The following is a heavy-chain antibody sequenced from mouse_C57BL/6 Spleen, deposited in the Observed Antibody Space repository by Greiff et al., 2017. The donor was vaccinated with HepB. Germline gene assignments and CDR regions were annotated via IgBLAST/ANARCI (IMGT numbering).Heavy chain of an antibody. CDR3: ARGATVVARDFDV. CDR1: GFTFSSYA. J-gene: IGHJ1*03. CDR2: ISDGGSYT. Sequence: EVQLVESGGGLVKPGGSLELSCAASGFTFSSYAMSWVRQTPEKRLEWVATISDGGSYTYYPDNVKGRFTISRDNAKNNLYLQMSHLKSEDTAMYYCARGATVVARDFDVWGTGTTVTVSS. D-gene: IGHD1-1*01. V-gene: IGHV5-4*01.